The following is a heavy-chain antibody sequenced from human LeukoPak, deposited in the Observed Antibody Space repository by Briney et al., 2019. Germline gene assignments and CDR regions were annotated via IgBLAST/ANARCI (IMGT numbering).Heavy chain of an antibody. D-gene: IGHD3-10*01. CDR2: ISRNSGSI. V-gene: IGHV3-9*01. CDR3: AKEVTYYYGSGSYYNYFDY. CDR1: GFTFDDYA. Sequence: GGSLRLSCAASGFTFDDYAMHWVRQAPGKGLEWVSGISRNSGSIGYADSVKGRFTISRDNAKNSLYLQMNSLRAEDTALYYCAKEVTYYYGSGSYYNYFDYWGQGTLVTVSS. J-gene: IGHJ4*02.